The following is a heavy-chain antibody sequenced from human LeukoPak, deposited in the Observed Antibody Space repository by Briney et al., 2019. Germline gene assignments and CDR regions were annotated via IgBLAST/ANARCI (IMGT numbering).Heavy chain of an antibody. Sequence: PSETLSLTCAVSGGSISSYYWSWIRQPPGKGLEWIGYIYYSGSTNYNPSLKSRVTISVDTSKNQFSLKLSSVTAADTAVYYCARVYGEQLVWGWFDPWGQGTLVTVSS. CDR2: IYYSGST. D-gene: IGHD6-13*01. J-gene: IGHJ5*02. CDR3: ARVYGEQLVWGWFDP. CDR1: GGSISSYY. V-gene: IGHV4-59*01.